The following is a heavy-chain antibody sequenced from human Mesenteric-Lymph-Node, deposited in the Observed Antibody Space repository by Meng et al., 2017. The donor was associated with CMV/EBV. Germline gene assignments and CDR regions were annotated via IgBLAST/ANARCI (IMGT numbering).Heavy chain of an antibody. CDR3: ARGPLITIFGVATNDAFDI. CDR2: IYPGDSDT. Sequence: GESLKISCKGSGYSFTSYWIGWVRQMPGKGLEWMGIIYPGDSDTRYSPSFQGQVTISADKSISTAYLQWSSLKASDTAMYYCARGPLITIFGVATNDAFDIWGQGTMVT. D-gene: IGHD3-3*01. V-gene: IGHV5-51*01. CDR1: GYSFTSYW. J-gene: IGHJ3*02.